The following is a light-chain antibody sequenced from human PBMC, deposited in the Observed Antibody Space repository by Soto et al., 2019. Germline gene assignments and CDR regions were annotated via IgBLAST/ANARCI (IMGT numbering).Light chain of an antibody. Sequence: EIVMTQSPPSLTATPGEPASISCRSSQRLLPSNWNTFLDWYLQKPGQSPPLLIYLGSNRASGVPDKVSGSEAGTDFTLKISRVEAEDVGDYYCMQALEPPYTFGQGTKLEI. CDR2: LGS. CDR3: MQALEPPYT. V-gene: IGKV2-28*01. CDR1: QRLLPSNWNTF. J-gene: IGKJ2*01.